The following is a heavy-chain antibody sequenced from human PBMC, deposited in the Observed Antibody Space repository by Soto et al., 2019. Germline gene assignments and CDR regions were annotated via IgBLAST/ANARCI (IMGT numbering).Heavy chain of an antibody. Sequence: SSVKVSCKASGGTFSSYAISWVRQAPGQGLEWMGGIIPIFGTANYAQKFQGRVTITADESTSTAYMELSSLRSEDTAVYYCAVDQNDFWSGYYTSYYYYYMDVWGKGTTVTVSS. CDR3: AVDQNDFWSGYYTSYYYYYMDV. CDR2: IIPIFGTA. CDR1: GGTFSSYA. V-gene: IGHV1-69*13. D-gene: IGHD3-3*01. J-gene: IGHJ6*03.